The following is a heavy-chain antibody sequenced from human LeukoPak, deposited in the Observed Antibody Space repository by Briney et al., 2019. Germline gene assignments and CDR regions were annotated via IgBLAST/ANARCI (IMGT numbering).Heavy chain of an antibody. J-gene: IGHJ3*02. D-gene: IGHD6-19*01. Sequence: ASVKVSCKASGYTFTSYGISWVRQAPGQGLEWMGWISAYNGNTNYAQKLQGRVTMTTDTSTSTAYMELRSLRSDDTAVYYCARDHPEQWQVQGDAFDIWGQGTMVTVSS. CDR3: ARDHPEQWQVQGDAFDI. CDR1: GYTFTSYG. V-gene: IGHV1-18*01. CDR2: ISAYNGNT.